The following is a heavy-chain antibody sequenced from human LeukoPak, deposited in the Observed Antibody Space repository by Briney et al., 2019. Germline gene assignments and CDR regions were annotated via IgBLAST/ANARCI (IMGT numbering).Heavy chain of an antibody. CDR1: GASINSDKW. D-gene: IGHD2-15*01. CDR3: ARSTGGSFYYYYMDV. CDR2: IHHGGSF. J-gene: IGHJ6*03. V-gene: IGHV4/OR15-8*01. Sequence: SETLSLTCVLSGASINSDKWWTWARQPAQKGLEWIGEIHHGGSFNYNPSLKSRVTISVDTSKNQFSLKLSSVTAADTAVYYCARSTGGSFYYYYMDVWGKGTTVTISS.